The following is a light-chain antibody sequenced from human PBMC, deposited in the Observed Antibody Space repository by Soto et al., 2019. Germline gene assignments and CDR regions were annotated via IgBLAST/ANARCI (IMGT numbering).Light chain of an antibody. CDR2: GAS. V-gene: IGKV3-20*01. J-gene: IGKJ1*01. Sequence: EIVLTQSPGTLSLSPGERATLSCRASQSVSSSYLAWYQQKPGQAPRLLIYGASSWATGIPDRFSGSGSGTDFTLTISRLEPEDFAAYYCQQYGSSSWTFGQGTKVEIK. CDR3: QQYGSSSWT. CDR1: QSVSSSY.